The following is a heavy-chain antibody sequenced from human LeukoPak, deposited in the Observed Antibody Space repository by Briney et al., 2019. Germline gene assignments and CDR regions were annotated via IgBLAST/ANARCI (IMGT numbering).Heavy chain of an antibody. CDR3: ARGFGGVIVTPLDY. Sequence: GGSLRLTCAASGFTFSSYAMHWVRQAPGKGLEWVSSISSSSSYIYYADSVKGRFTISRDNAKNSLYLQMNSLRAEDTAVYYCARGFGGVIVTPLDYWGQGTLVTVSS. CDR2: ISSSSSYI. D-gene: IGHD3-16*02. V-gene: IGHV3-21*01. CDR1: GFTFSSYA. J-gene: IGHJ4*02.